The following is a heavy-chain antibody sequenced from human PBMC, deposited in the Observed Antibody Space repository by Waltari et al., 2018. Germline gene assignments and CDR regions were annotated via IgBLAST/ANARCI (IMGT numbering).Heavy chain of an antibody. CDR1: GFYFNMST. Sequence: EVHLVESGGGLVQPGGSLKISCAASGFYFNMSTFHWVRQAPGRGLEGIGRIRSKINNDATAYGASVKDRFSISRDDSRNTAFLEMNSLKTDDSAVYYCAKQKTGGANDFWGQGTLVTVST. V-gene: IGHV3-73*02. D-gene: IGHD3-16*01. CDR2: IRSKINNDAT. CDR3: AKQKTGGANDF. J-gene: IGHJ4*01.